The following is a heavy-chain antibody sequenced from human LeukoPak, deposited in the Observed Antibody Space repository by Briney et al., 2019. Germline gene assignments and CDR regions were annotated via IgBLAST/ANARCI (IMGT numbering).Heavy chain of an antibody. CDR3: ARIRSRHDFWSGYNFDY. CDR2: INHSGST. J-gene: IGHJ4*02. Sequence: PSETLPLTCAVYGGSFSGYYWSWIRQPPGKGLEWIGEINHSGSTNYNPSLKSRVTISVDTSKNQFSLKLSSVTAADTAVYYCARIRSRHDFWSGYNFDYWGQGTLVTVSS. CDR1: GGSFSGYY. D-gene: IGHD3-3*01. V-gene: IGHV4-34*01.